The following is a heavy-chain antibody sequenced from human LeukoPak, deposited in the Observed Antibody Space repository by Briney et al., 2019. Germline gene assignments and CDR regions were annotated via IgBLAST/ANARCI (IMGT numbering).Heavy chain of an antibody. CDR3: AKDRGRWFGETHYYGMDV. CDR2: IDSDGSST. J-gene: IGHJ6*02. Sequence: GGSLRLSCAASEFTFSSHWMHWVRQAPGKGLVWVSRIDSDGSSTTYADSVKGRFTISRDNAKNTLYLQMNSLRVEDTAVYYCAKDRGRWFGETHYYGMDVWGQGTTVTVSS. D-gene: IGHD3-10*01. CDR1: EFTFSSHW. V-gene: IGHV3-74*01.